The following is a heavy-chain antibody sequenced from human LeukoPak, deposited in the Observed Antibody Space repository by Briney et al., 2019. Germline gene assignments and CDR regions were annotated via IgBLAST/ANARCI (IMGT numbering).Heavy chain of an antibody. CDR1: GYTFTGYY. J-gene: IGHJ4*02. Sequence: ASVKVSCKASGYTFTGYYMHWVRQAPGQGLEWMGRINPNSGGTNYAQKFQCRVTMTRDTSISTAYMELRSLRSDDTAVYYCARGLRRSSWSLDYWGQGTLVTVSS. CDR3: ARGLRRSSWSLDY. D-gene: IGHD6-13*01. V-gene: IGHV1-2*06. CDR2: INPNSGGT.